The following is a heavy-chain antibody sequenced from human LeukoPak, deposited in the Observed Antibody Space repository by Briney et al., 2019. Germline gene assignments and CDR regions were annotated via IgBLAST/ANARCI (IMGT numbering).Heavy chain of an antibody. V-gene: IGHV1-18*01. CDR2: ISAYNGNT. CDR3: ARTVAVAGQYYFDY. D-gene: IGHD6-19*01. CDR1: GYTLTSYG. J-gene: IGHJ4*02. Sequence: ASVKVSCKASGYTLTSYGISWVRQAPGQGLEWMGWISAYNGNTNYAQKLQGRVTMTTDTSTSTAYMELRSLRSDDTAVYYCARTVAVAGQYYFDYWGQGTLVTVSS.